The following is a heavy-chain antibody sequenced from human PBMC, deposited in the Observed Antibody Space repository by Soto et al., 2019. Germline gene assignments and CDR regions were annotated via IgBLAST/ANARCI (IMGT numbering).Heavy chain of an antibody. CDR2: ISYDGTNK. CDR3: ARGDSNSWYDY. CDR1: GFTFRSYA. J-gene: IGHJ4*02. D-gene: IGHD6-13*01. Sequence: GGSLRLSCAASGFTFRSYAMDWVRQAPGKGLEWVAVISYDGTNKYYADSVKGRFTISRDNSKNTLSLQMNSLRAEDTAVYYCARGDSNSWYDYWGQETLVTVSS. V-gene: IGHV3-30*01.